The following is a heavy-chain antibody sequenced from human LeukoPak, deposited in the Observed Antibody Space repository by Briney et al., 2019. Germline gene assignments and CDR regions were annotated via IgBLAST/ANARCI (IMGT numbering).Heavy chain of an antibody. V-gene: IGHV3-43D*04. D-gene: IGHD3-10*01. CDR1: GFTFDDYA. CDR3: AKDRSGNSYGHFDY. J-gene: IGHJ4*02. CDR2: IIWGGGST. Sequence: GGSLRLSCAASGFTFDDYAMHWVRQAPGKGLEWVSLIIWGGGSTYYADSVKGRFTISRGNSKNSLYLHMNSLRAEDTALYYCAKDRSGNSYGHFDYWGQGTLVTVSS.